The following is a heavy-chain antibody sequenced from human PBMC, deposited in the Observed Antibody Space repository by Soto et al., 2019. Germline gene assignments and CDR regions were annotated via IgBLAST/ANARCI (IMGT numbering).Heavy chain of an antibody. J-gene: IGHJ5*02. Sequence: PGGSLRLSCAASGFTFSSYAMSWVRQAPGKGLEWVSAISGSGGSTYYADSVKGRFTISRDNSKNTLYLQMNSLRAEDTAVYYCANLQDIVVVPAAIVNWFDPWGQGTLVTVLL. CDR2: ISGSGGST. CDR1: GFTFSSYA. D-gene: IGHD2-2*01. CDR3: ANLQDIVVVPAAIVNWFDP. V-gene: IGHV3-23*01.